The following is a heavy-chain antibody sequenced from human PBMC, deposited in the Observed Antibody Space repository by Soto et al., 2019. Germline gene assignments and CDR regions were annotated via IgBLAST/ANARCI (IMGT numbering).Heavy chain of an antibody. J-gene: IGHJ6*02. D-gene: IGHD3-10*01. CDR3: ARSRHGSGSYTHFYYGLDV. CDR1: GFTFISYA. V-gene: IGHV3-30-3*01. CDR2: ISFDGSTE. Sequence: QVQLVESGGGVVQPGRSLRLSCAASGFTFISYAMHWVRQAPGKGLEWVAVISFDGSTEYYADSVKGRFTISRDNSKKTVYLKMNRLRSEDTAVYYCARSRHGSGSYTHFYYGLDVWGQGTTVTVSS.